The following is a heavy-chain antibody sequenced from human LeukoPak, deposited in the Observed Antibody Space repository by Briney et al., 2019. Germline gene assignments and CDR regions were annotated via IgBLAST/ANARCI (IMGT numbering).Heavy chain of an antibody. CDR3: SGGGPSSILGY. CDR2: ISYDGSNK. CDR1: GFTFSSYA. D-gene: IGHD3-16*01. Sequence: GGSLRLSCAASGFTFSSYAMHWVRQAPGKGLGWVAVISYDGSNKYYADSVKGRFTISRDNSKNTLYLQMNSLRAEDTAVYYCSGGGPSSILGYWGQGTLVTVSS. V-gene: IGHV3-30*04. J-gene: IGHJ4*02.